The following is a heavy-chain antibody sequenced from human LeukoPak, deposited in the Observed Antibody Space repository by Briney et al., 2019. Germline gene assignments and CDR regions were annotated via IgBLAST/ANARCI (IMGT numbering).Heavy chain of an antibody. V-gene: IGHV1-69*01. CDR2: IIPIFGTA. J-gene: IGHJ4*02. CDR1: GGTFSSYA. Sequence: SVKVSCKASGGTFSSYAISWVRQAPGQGLEWMGGIIPIFGTANYAQKFQGRVTFTADESTSTAYMELSSLRSEDTAVYYCARGDDYSNYLVYWGQGTLVTVSS. CDR3: ARGDDYSNYLVY. D-gene: IGHD4-11*01.